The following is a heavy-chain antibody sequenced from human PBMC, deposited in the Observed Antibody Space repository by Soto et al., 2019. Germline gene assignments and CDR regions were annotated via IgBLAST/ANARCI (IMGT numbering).Heavy chain of an antibody. J-gene: IGHJ4*02. CDR3: ASAGGLGAVAADY. CDR2: IYYIGST. Sequence: QLQLQESGSGLVKPSQTLSLTCAVSGGSISSGGYSWSWILQPPGKGLEWIGYIYYIGSTYYNPSLKSRVTISVDRSKNQFSLKLSSVPAADTAVYYCASAGGLGAVAADYWGQGTLVTVSS. CDR1: GGSISSGGYS. V-gene: IGHV4-30-2*01. D-gene: IGHD6-19*01.